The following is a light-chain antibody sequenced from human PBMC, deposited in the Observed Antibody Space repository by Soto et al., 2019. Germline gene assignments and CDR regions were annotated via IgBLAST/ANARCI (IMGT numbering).Light chain of an antibody. V-gene: IGKV1-8*01. CDR2: AAS. J-gene: IGKJ1*01. CDR3: QLYYSYPRT. Sequence: AIRMTQSPSSFSASTGDRVTITCRASQGISSYLAWYQQKPGKAPKLLIYAASTLQSGVPSRFSGSGSGTDFTLTISCLQCEDFATYYCQLYYSYPRTFGQGTKVEIK. CDR1: QGISSY.